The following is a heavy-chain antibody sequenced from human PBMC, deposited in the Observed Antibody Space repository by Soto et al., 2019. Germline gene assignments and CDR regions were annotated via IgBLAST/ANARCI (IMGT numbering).Heavy chain of an antibody. J-gene: IGHJ6*02. CDR3: ARDRMGYSGWGRFVGLCHYYPGMEV. V-gene: IGHV4-59*01. D-gene: IGHD3-16*01. CDR2: IYYSGST. CDR1: GGSISSYY. Sequence: SLTCTVSGGSISSYYWTWIRQSPGKGLEWIGYIYYSGSTNYNPSLKSRVTISVDTSKNQFSLKLSSVTAADTAVYYCARDRMGYSGWGRFVGLCHYYPGMEVWGQGTTVTVPS.